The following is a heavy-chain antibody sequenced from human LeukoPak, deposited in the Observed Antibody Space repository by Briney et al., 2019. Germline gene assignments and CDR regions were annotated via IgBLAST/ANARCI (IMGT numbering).Heavy chain of an antibody. J-gene: IGHJ4*02. CDR1: GFSVSAKY. CDR3: SGTTAIQYFEWLFPFEY. CDR2: IYNSGST. Sequence: GGSLRLSCAASGFSVSAKYMSWVRQAPGKGLEWVAVIYNSGSTYYADSVKGRATISRDNSKNTLSLQMSSLRAEDTAVYYCSGTTAIQYFEWLFPFEYWGQGTLVTVSS. V-gene: IGHV3-53*01. D-gene: IGHD3-9*01.